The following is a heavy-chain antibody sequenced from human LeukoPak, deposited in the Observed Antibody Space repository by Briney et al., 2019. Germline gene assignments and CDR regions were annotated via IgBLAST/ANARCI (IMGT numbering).Heavy chain of an antibody. CDR1: GFTFSSYS. CDR2: ISSSSSYI. V-gene: IGHV3-21*01. Sequence: GGSLRVSCAASGFTFSSYSMNWVRQAPGKGLEWVSSISSSSSYIYYADSVKGRFTISRDDAKNSLYLQMNSLRAEDTAVYYCARIADFWSGYYDYWGQGTLVTVSS. J-gene: IGHJ4*02. CDR3: ARIADFWSGYYDY. D-gene: IGHD3-3*01.